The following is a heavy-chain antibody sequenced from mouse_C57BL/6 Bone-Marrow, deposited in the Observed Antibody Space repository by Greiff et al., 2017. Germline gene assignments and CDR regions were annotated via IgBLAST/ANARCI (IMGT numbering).Heavy chain of an antibody. CDR2: IDPETGGT. J-gene: IGHJ4*01. CDR1: GYTFTDYE. Sequence: QVQLQQSGAELVRPGASVTLSCKASGYTFTDYEMHWVKQTPVHGLEWIGAIDPETGGTAYNQKFKGKDILTADKSSSTAYMELRSLTSEDSAVYYCTRGYRVDYWGQGTSVTVSS. D-gene: IGHD2-12*01. V-gene: IGHV1-15*01. CDR3: TRGYRVDY.